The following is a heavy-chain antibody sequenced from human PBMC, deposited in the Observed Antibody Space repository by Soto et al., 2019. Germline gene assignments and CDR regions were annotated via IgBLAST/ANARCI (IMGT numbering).Heavy chain of an antibody. CDR1: GFKCSNYA. V-gene: IGHV3-23*01. J-gene: IGHJ4*02. Sequence: PEGSLRVSCAASGFKCSNYAMSWVRQAPGKGLEWVSLISATGGGTYYADSVKGRFTISRDNSHNTLYLQVHSLTTEDTAVYYCAKDRRAGGNSAFYFDFWGQGAQVTVSS. CDR3: AKDRRAGGNSAFYFDF. D-gene: IGHD3-16*01. CDR2: ISATGGGT.